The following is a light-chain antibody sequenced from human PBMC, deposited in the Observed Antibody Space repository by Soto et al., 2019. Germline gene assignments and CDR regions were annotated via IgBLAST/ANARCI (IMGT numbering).Light chain of an antibody. J-gene: IGLJ1*01. CDR3: CSYAGSYTYV. CDR2: DVS. CDR1: SSDVGGYNY. V-gene: IGLV2-11*01. Sequence: QSALPQPRSVSGSPGQSVSISCTGTSSDVGGYNYVSWYQQHPGKAPKLMIYDVSERPSGVPDRFSGSKSANTASLTISGLQAEDEADYYCCSYAGSYTYVFGTGTKVTVL.